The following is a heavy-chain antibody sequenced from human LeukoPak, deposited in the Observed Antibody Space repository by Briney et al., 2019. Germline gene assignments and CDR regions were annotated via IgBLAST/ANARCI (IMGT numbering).Heavy chain of an antibody. V-gene: IGHV4-59*01. CDR3: ARVNRRWLQVRRYYFDY. CDR1: AGSISSYY. J-gene: IGHJ4*02. CDR2: IYYSGST. D-gene: IGHD5-24*01. Sequence: PSETLSLTCPVSAGSISSYYWSWIRQPPGKGLEWIGYIYYSGSTNYNPSLKSRVTISVDTSKNQFSLKLSSVTAADTAVYYCARVNRRWLQVRRYYFDYWGQGTLVTVSS.